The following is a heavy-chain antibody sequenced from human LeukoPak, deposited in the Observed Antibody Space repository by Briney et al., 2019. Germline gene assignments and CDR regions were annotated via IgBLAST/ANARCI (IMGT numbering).Heavy chain of an antibody. CDR1: GFTFSDYY. CDR2: ISSSGSTI. D-gene: IGHD5-12*01. V-gene: IGHV3-11*04. Sequence: GGSLRLSCAASGFTFSDYYMSWVRQAPGKGLELISYISSSGSTIYYADSVKGRFTISRDNAKNSLYLQMNSLRAEDTAVYYCARVLGGYDSFDYWGQGTLVTVSS. CDR3: ARVLGGYDSFDY. J-gene: IGHJ4*02.